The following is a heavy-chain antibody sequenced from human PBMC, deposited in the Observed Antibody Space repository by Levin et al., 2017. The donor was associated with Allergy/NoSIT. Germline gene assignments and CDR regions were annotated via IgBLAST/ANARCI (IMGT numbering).Heavy chain of an antibody. CDR3: ARVSWVVAVDF. J-gene: IGHJ4*02. V-gene: IGHV4-59*01. Sequence: SETLSLTCTVSGGSMSNFYWTWIRQPPGKGLEWIGYIHDRGTTNYNSSLKSRLTMSLDTSKSQFSLNLNSVTAADTAVYYCARVSWVVAVDFWGRGTLVTVSS. CDR2: IHDRGTT. CDR1: GGSMSNFY. D-gene: IGHD2-15*01.